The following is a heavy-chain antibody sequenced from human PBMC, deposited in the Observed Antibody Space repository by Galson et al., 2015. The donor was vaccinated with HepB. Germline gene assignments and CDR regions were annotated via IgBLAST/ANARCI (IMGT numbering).Heavy chain of an antibody. CDR1: GFTFGDYS. D-gene: IGHD5-18*01. J-gene: IGHJ4*02. V-gene: IGHV3-49*03. CDR2: IRSNTYGGAT. CDR3: TRGGEYSDY. Sequence: SLRLSCAASGFTFGDYSMSWFRQAPGKGLEWVGFIRSNTYGGATEYAASVKGRFTISRDDSKSIAYLQMNSLKTEDIAVYYCTRGGEYSDYWGQGTLVTVSS.